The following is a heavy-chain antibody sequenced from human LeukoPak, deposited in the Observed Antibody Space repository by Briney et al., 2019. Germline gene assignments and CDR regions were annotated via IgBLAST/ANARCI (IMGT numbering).Heavy chain of an antibody. V-gene: IGHV4-59*12. Sequence: SETLSLTCTVSGGSISSYYWSWIRQPPGKGLEWIGYIYYSGSTNYNPSLKSRVTISVDTSKNQFSLKLSSVTAADTAVYYCARSCSGGSCPHYYGMDVWGKGTTVTVSS. CDR3: ARSCSGGSCPHYYGMDV. J-gene: IGHJ6*04. D-gene: IGHD2-15*01. CDR1: GGSISSYY. CDR2: IYYSGST.